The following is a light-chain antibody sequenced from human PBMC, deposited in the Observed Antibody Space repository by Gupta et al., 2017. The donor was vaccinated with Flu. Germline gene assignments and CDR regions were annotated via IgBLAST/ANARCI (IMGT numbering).Light chain of an antibody. V-gene: IGLV2-18*02. J-gene: IGLJ3*02. CDR3: SSYTSTSTLV. CDR1: SSDVGSYNR. CDR2: EVS. Sequence: SVTSSCTGTSSDVGSYNRVSWYQQAPGTAPKLIIYEVSNRPSGVPDRFSGSKSGNTASLTISGLQAEDEADYYCSSYTSTSTLVFGGGTKLTVL.